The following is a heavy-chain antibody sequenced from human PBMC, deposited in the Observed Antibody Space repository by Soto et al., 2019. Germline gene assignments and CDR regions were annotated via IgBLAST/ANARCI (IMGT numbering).Heavy chain of an antibody. V-gene: IGHV1-8*01. D-gene: IGHD2-2*01. Sequence: ASVKVSCKASGYTFTSYDINWVRQATGQGLEWMGWMNPNSGNTGYAQKFQGRVTMTRNTSISTAYMELSSLRSEDTAVYYCARADRYCSSTSCYHFLDYWGQGTLVTVYS. CDR2: MNPNSGNT. CDR3: ARADRYCSSTSCYHFLDY. J-gene: IGHJ4*02. CDR1: GYTFTSYD.